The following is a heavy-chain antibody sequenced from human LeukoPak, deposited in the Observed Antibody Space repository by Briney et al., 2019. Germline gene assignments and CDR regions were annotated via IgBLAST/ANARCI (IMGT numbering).Heavy chain of an antibody. V-gene: IGHV3-11*05. Sequence: PGRSLRLSCAASGFTFSDYYMTWIRQAPGKGLECVSYISSSSHYTNYPDSVKGRFTISRDNAKNSLYLQMNSLRAEDTAVYYCARVKVGTTNRFDYWGQGTLVTVSS. D-gene: IGHD1-26*01. CDR1: GFTFSDYY. CDR2: ISSSSHYT. CDR3: ARVKVGTTNRFDY. J-gene: IGHJ4*02.